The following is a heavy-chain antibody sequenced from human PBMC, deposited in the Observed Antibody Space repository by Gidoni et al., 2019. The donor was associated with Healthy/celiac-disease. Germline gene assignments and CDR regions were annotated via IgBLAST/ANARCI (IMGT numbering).Heavy chain of an antibody. D-gene: IGHD3-10*01. CDR1: RYSFTSYW. V-gene: IGHV5-51*01. Sequence: EVQLVQSEAEVKKPGESLTISCKGSRYSFTSYWIGWLRQIPGKGLEWLGIIYPGDSDTRYSPSFQGQVTISADKSISTAYLQWSSLKASDTAMYYCARLGFGDYAQPDYWGQGTLVTVSS. CDR3: ARLGFGDYAQPDY. CDR2: IYPGDSDT. J-gene: IGHJ4*02.